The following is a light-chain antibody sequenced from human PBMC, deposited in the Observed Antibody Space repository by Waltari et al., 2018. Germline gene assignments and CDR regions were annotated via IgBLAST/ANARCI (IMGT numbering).Light chain of an antibody. CDR3: QQYVRLPVT. Sequence: EIVLTQSPVTLPLSPGERATLACRASQSVSRTLAWYQQKPGQAPRLLIYDASIRATGIPDRFSGSGSGTDFSLTISRLEPEDFAVYYCQQYVRLPVTFGQGTKVEIK. V-gene: IGKV3-20*01. CDR1: QSVSRT. J-gene: IGKJ1*01. CDR2: DAS.